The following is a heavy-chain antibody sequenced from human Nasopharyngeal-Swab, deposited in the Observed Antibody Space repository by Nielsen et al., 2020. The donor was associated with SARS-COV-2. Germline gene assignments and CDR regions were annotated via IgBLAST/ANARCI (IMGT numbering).Heavy chain of an antibody. CDR3: ARGDYYYGADV. D-gene: IGHD3-16*01. CDR1: GFTFSSYG. CDR2: IWYDGSKY. J-gene: IGHJ6*02. Sequence: GGSLRLSCGASGFTFSSYGMHWVRQAPGKGLEWVAVIWYDGSKYYYADSVKGRFTISRDNSKNTLYLQMNSLRAEDTAVYYCARGDYYYGADVWGQGTTVTVSS. V-gene: IGHV3-33*08.